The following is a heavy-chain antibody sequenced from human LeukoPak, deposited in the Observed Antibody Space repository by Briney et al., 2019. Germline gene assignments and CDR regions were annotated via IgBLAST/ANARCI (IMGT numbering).Heavy chain of an antibody. V-gene: IGHV3-21*01. CDR3: ARDGRDCSSANCYFDY. J-gene: IGHJ4*02. CDR1: GFTFSSYY. CDR2: ISTSTTYI. D-gene: IGHD2-2*01. Sequence: PGGSLRLSCAASGFTFSSYYLNWVRQAPGKGLEWVSSISTSTTYIYYADSVKGRFTISRDNAKNSLYLQMNSLRAEDTAVYYCARDGRDCSSANCYFDYWGQGTLVTVSS.